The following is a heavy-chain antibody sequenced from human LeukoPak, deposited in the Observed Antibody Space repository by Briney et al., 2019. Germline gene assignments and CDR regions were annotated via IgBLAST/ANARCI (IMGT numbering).Heavy chain of an antibody. CDR3: AREGYYGSGSPPSLYFDY. CDR1: GFTFRNYV. D-gene: IGHD3-10*01. Sequence: HPGGSLRLSCAASGFTFRNYVIHWVRQAPGKGLEWVAVTSSDLNVKLYADSVKGRFTISRDNSRSTLYLQMNSLRPEDTAIYYCAREGYYGSGSPPSLYFDYWGQGTLVTVSS. V-gene: IGHV3-30-3*01. CDR2: TSSDLNVK. J-gene: IGHJ4*02.